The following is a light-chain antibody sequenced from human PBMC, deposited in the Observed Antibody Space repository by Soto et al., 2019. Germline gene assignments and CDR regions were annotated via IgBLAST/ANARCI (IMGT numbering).Light chain of an antibody. CDR2: EVT. J-gene: IGLJ1*01. V-gene: IGLV2-14*01. CDR3: VSYTDTDTLV. CDR1: NTDVGQDKS. Sequence: SVLTQPASVSGSRGQSIIISCVGRNTDVGQDKSVSWYQQGPGKAPKLLIFEVTNRPSGVSNRFSGSRSGNTASLTISGLQPDDEGDYFCVSYTDTDTLVFGTGTKV.